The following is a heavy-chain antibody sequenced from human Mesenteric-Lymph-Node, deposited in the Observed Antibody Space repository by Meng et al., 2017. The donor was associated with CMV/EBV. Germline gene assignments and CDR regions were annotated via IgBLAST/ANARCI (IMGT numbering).Heavy chain of an antibody. J-gene: IGHJ4*02. CDR1: SVRSGSYF. V-gene: IGHV4-61*01. CDR2: IYHTGTT. Sequence: SVRSGSYFWNWIRQPPGKGLEWIGHIYHTGTTNYNPSLRSRVTISVDTSNNQFSLKLTSVIAADTAVYYCARAPVYGTTPGSYYFDFWGPGILVTVSS. D-gene: IGHD1/OR15-1a*01. CDR3: ARAPVYGTTPGSYYFDF.